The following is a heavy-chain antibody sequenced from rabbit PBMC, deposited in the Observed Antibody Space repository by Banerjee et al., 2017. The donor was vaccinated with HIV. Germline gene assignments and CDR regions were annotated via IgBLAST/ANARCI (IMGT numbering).Heavy chain of an antibody. CDR3: ARGGAAGYGYPNL. CDR2: IDGGVSGST. Sequence: QEQLEESGGDLVKPEGSLTLTCTASGFSFSSSYWMSWVRQAPGKGLEWIACIDGGVSGSTYYASWVNGRFTISSDNAQNTLYLQLNSLTAADTATYLCARGGAAGYGYPNLWGPGTLVTVS. J-gene: IGHJ4*01. V-gene: IGHV1S45*01. D-gene: IGHD6-1*01. CDR1: GFSFSSSYW.